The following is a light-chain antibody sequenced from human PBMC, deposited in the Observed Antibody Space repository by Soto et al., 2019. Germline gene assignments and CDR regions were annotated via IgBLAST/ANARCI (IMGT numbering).Light chain of an antibody. CDR2: DVS. CDR1: SSDVGGYNY. J-gene: IGLJ1*01. Sequence: QSVLTQPASVSGSPGQSITISCTGTSSDVGGYNYVSWYQQHPGKAPKLMIYDVSNRPSGVSNRFSGSKSGNTASLTISGLQAEDEADYYCSSYTSSSTHWVFGTGTKVTVL. V-gene: IGLV2-14*01. CDR3: SSYTSSSTHWV.